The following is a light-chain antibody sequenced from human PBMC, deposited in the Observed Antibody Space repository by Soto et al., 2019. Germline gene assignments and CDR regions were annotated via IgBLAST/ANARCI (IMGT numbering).Light chain of an antibody. CDR3: QSYDISLSVSVI. CDR1: SSNIGAGYD. CDR2: GNS. J-gene: IGLJ2*01. V-gene: IGLV1-40*01. Sequence: QSVLTQPPSVSGAPGQRVTISCTGSSSNIGAGYDVQWYQQLPGAAPKLLIFGNSNRPSGVPYRFSGSRSGTSASLAITGLQAEDEADYFCQSYDISLSVSVIFGGGTKLTVL.